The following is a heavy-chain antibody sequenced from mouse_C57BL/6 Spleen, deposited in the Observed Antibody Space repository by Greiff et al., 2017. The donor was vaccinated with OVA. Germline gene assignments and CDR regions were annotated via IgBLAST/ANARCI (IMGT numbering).Heavy chain of an antibody. CDR2: IDPENGDT. Sequence: VQLQQSGAELVRPGASVKLSCTASGFNIKDDYMHWVKQRPEQGLEWIGWIDPENGDTEYASKFQGKATITADTSSNTAYLQLSSLTSEDTAVYYCTCYYYGSSPFAYWGQGTLVTVSA. CDR3: TCYYYGSSPFAY. V-gene: IGHV14-4*01. D-gene: IGHD1-1*01. J-gene: IGHJ3*01. CDR1: GFNIKDDY.